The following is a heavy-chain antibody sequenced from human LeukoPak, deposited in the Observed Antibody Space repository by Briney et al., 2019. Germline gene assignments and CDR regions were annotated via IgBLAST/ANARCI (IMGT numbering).Heavy chain of an antibody. CDR1: GYTFTSYY. V-gene: IGHV1-46*01. D-gene: IGHD6-19*01. CDR2: INPSGGST. Sequence: ASVKVSCTASGYTFTSYYIHWVRQAPGQGLEWMGIINPSGGSTSHAQKFQGRVTMTRDTSTSTVYMELSSLRSEDTAVYYCARDSGWWMFDYWGQGTLVTVSS. CDR3: ARDSGWWMFDY. J-gene: IGHJ4*02.